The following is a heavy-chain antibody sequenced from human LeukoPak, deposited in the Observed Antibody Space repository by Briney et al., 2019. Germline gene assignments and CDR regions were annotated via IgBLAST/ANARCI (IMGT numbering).Heavy chain of an antibody. J-gene: IGHJ6*02. CDR2: ISSSNTY. CDR1: GYTFSPYS. CDR3: ARDPGDLRWGMDV. D-gene: IGHD2-21*02. V-gene: IGHV3-21*01. Sequence: GGSLRLSCAASGYTFSPYSMNWVRQAPGKGLEWVSSISSSNTYYADSVKGRFTISRDNAKKSVYLQMNSLRAEDTAVYYCARDPGDLRWGMDVWGQGTTVTVSS.